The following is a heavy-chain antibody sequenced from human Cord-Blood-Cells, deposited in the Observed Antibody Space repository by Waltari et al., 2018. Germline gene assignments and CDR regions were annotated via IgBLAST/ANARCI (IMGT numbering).Heavy chain of an antibody. CDR3: AKFSGAARRNFIDY. CDR1: GYTFTSYD. Sequence: QVQLVQSGAEVKKPGASVKVSCKASGYTFTSYDINWVRQATGQGLEWMGWLNPNSGNTGYAQKFQGRVTMTRNTSISTAYMELSSLRSEDTAVYYCAKFSGAARRNFIDYWGQGTLVTVSS. V-gene: IGHV1-8*01. J-gene: IGHJ4*02. D-gene: IGHD6-6*01. CDR2: LNPNSGNT.